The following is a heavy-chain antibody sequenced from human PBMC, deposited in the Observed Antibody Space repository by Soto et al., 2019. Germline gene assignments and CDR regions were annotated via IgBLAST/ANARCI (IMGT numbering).Heavy chain of an antibody. CDR1: GFTFSSYA. CDR3: AKDRRDGYTRAGWYFDL. Sequence: PGGSLRLSCAASGFTFSSYAMSWFRQSPGKGLEWVSAISGSGGSTYYADSVKGRFTISRDNSKNTLYLQMNSLRAEDTAVYYCAKDRRDGYTRAGWYFDLWGRGTLVTVSS. D-gene: IGHD5-12*01. V-gene: IGHV3-23*01. CDR2: ISGSGGST. J-gene: IGHJ2*01.